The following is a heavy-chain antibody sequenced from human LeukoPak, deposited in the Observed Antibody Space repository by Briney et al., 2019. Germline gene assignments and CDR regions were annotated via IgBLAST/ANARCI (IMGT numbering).Heavy chain of an antibody. CDR2: INPSYRST. D-gene: IGHD5-12*01. Sequence: GASVKVSCKASGYTFTGYYMHWVRQAPGQGLEWMGMINPSYRSTNYAQKFQGRITVTSDTSTGTVYMELSSLRYEDTAVYYCARVAGSGYDSLGYYFDYWGQGTLVTVSS. J-gene: IGHJ4*02. CDR1: GYTFTGYY. V-gene: IGHV1-46*01. CDR3: ARVAGSGYDSLGYYFDY.